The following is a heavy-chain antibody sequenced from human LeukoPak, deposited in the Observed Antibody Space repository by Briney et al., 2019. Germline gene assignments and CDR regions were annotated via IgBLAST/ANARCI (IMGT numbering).Heavy chain of an antibody. CDR2: INHSGST. CDR1: GGSFSGYY. Sequence: SETLSLTCAVYGGSFSGYYWSWIRQPPGKGPEWIGEINHSGSTNYNPSLKSRVTISVDTSKNQFSLKLSSVTAADTAVYYCARGRSTYYYDSSGYLLWGQGTLVTVSS. CDR3: ARGRSTYYYDSSGYLL. J-gene: IGHJ4*02. V-gene: IGHV4-34*01. D-gene: IGHD3-22*01.